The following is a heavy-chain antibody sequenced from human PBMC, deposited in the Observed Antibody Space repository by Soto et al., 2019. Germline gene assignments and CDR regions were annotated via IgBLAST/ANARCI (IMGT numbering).Heavy chain of an antibody. CDR2: INHGGIT. CDR1: GGAFSGYY. Sequence: QVQLQQWGAGLLKPSETLSLTCAVYGGAFSGYYWSWIRQPPGKGLEWIGEINHGGITNYNPSLKSRVTISIDTSKNQFSLKLSSVTAADTAVYYCARDRSGLGSWGQGTLVTVSS. V-gene: IGHV4-34*01. CDR3: ARDRSGLGS. D-gene: IGHD3-10*01. J-gene: IGHJ5*02.